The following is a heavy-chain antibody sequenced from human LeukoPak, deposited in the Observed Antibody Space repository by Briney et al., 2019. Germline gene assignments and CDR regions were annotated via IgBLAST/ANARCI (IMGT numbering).Heavy chain of an antibody. CDR3: ARMTRVGALFDY. V-gene: IGHV4-59*10. CDR1: GGSISSYY. CDR2: IYTSGST. Sequence: SETLSLTCAVYGGSISSYYWSWIRQPAGKGLEWIGRIYTSGSTNYNPSLKSRVTMSVDTSKNQFSLKLSSVTAADTAVYYCARMTRVGALFDYWGQGTLVTVSS. D-gene: IGHD1-26*01. J-gene: IGHJ4*02.